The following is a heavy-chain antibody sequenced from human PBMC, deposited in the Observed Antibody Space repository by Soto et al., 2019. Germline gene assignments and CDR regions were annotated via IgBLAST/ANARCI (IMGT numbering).Heavy chain of an antibody. V-gene: IGHV3-23*01. CDR2: ISGSGVST. CDR1: GFTFSSYA. D-gene: IGHD6-13*01. J-gene: IGHJ6*02. Sequence: GGSLRLSCAASGFTFSSYAMSWVRQAPGKGLEWVSAISGSGVSTYYADSVKGRFTISRDNSKNTLYLQMNSLRAEDTAVYYCAKDRIAAAGTKGIYYYYGMDVWGQGTTVTVSS. CDR3: AKDRIAAAGTKGIYYYYGMDV.